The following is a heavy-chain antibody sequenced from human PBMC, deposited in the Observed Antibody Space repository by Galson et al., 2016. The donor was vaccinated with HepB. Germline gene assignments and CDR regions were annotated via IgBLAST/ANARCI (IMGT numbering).Heavy chain of an antibody. Sequence: ETLSLTCSVSDDSFSSSSYYWGWIRQPPGKGLVWIGNIYYLGNTNYNPSLKSRVTISVDTSKKQFSLKLSSVTAADTAAYYCVQLWFGELYFDSWGQGMLVTVSS. CDR2: IYYLGNT. V-gene: IGHV4-39*01. D-gene: IGHD3-10*01. J-gene: IGHJ4*02. CDR1: DDSFSSSSYY. CDR3: VQLWFGELYFDS.